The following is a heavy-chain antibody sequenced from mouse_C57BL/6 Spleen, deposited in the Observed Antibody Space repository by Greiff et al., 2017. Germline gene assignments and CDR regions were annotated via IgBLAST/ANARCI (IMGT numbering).Heavy chain of an antibody. D-gene: IGHD1-1*01. V-gene: IGHV1-82*01. J-gene: IGHJ2*01. CDR2: IYPGDGDT. Sequence: VQLQQSGPELVKPGASVKLSCKASGYAFSSSWMNWVKQRPGTGLEWIGRIYPGDGDTNYNGKFKGKATLTADKSSSTAYMQRSSLTSEDSAVYFCARFYYGSSFLDYWGQGTTLTVSS. CDR1: GYAFSSSW. CDR3: ARFYYGSSFLDY.